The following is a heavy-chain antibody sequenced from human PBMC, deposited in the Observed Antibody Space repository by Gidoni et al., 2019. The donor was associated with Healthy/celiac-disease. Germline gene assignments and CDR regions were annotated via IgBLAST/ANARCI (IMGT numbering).Heavy chain of an antibody. Sequence: QVQLVESGGGVVHPGKSLRLSCAASGFTFRSYTLHWFRQAPGKGLEWVAVISYDGSNKYYADSVKGRFTSSRDNSKNTLYLQMNSLRAEDTAIYYCARGYGSGSYGYFDYWGQGTLVTVSS. V-gene: IGHV3-30*04. CDR3: ARGYGSGSYGYFDY. J-gene: IGHJ4*02. D-gene: IGHD3-10*01. CDR2: ISYDGSNK. CDR1: GFTFRSYT.